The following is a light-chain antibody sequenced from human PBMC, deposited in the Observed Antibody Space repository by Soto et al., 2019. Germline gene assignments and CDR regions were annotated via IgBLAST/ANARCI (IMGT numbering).Light chain of an antibody. J-gene: IGLJ1*01. Sequence: QSALAQPASVSGPPGQSITISCSGTSNDVGAYNFVSWYQQHPGRAHKLILYDVTSRPSNVSNRFSGSKSGNTASLSISGLRPEDEADYFCSSYSRTATRYVFGSGTKVTVL. CDR3: SSYSRTATRYV. CDR1: SNDVGAYNF. V-gene: IGLV2-14*03. CDR2: DVT.